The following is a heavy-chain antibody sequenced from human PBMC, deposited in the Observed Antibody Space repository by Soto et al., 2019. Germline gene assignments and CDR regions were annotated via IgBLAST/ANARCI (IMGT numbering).Heavy chain of an antibody. D-gene: IGHD2-2*01. J-gene: IGHJ6*01. CDR1: GGTFTNYA. CDR2: IMPVFGTP. CDR3: ARERSVGYCITTTCPKPFYYYAMDV. V-gene: IGHV1-69*12. Sequence: QVQLVQSGAEVKKPGSSLKVSCKASGGTFTNYAFSWVRQAPGQGLEWMGGIMPVFGTPDYAQKFQGRVTITADESTRKASMELGSLRSDDTAVYYCARERSVGYCITTTCPKPFYYYAMDVWGQGTTVTVSS.